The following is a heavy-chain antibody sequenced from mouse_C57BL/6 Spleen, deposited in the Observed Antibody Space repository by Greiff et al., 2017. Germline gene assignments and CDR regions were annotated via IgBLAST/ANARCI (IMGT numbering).Heavy chain of an antibody. D-gene: IGHD2-3*01. Sequence: VQLQESGPGLVKPGASVKLSCKASGYTFTSYDINWVKQRPGQGLEWIGWIYPRDGSTKYNEKVNGKGTLTVDTSASTAYMELHSLTSEDSAVYFCARDGGLYDGYHGYAMDYWGQGTSVTVSS. CDR3: ARDGGLYDGYHGYAMDY. V-gene: IGHV1-85*01. CDR2: IYPRDGST. J-gene: IGHJ4*01. CDR1: GYTFTSYD.